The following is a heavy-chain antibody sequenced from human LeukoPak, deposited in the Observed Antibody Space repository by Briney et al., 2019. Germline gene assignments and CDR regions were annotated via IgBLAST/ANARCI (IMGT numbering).Heavy chain of an antibody. CDR1: GGSIGNYS. D-gene: IGHD4-23*01. Sequence: SETLSLTCTVSGGSIGNYSWSWIRQPPGKGLEWIGYLYNSVSSNYNSSLKSRVTISLDTSKNQFSLRLTSVTAADTAVYYCARIRGKSAYYLDYWGQGTLVTVSS. CDR2: LYNSVSS. J-gene: IGHJ4*02. CDR3: ARIRGKSAYYLDY. V-gene: IGHV4-59*01.